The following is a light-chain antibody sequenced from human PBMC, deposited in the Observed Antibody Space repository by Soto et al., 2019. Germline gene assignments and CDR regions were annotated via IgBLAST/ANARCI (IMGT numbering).Light chain of an antibody. CDR2: EVS. Sequence: QSALTQPASVSGSPGQSITISCTGTSNNIGNYNFVSWYQHHPGKAPKLMIYEVSNWPSGVSNRFSGSKSGNTASLTISGLQADDEADYYCSSYTSSSTWVFGGGTKLTVL. J-gene: IGLJ3*02. CDR1: SNNIGNYNF. CDR3: SSYTSSSTWV. V-gene: IGLV2-14*01.